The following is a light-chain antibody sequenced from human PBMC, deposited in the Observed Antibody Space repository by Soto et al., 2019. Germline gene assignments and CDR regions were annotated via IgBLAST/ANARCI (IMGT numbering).Light chain of an antibody. Sequence: VLTQSPVILSLSPGERATLSCRASQSVTNDFLAWYQQKPGQAPRLLVYGPSKRAIGIPGRFSGSGAGTDFRSNNKRPEPGDFKVYNFQKYCDAPATFGQGTKVEI. CDR2: GPS. J-gene: IGKJ1*01. CDR3: QKYCDAPAT. CDR1: QSVTNDF. V-gene: IGKV3-20*01.